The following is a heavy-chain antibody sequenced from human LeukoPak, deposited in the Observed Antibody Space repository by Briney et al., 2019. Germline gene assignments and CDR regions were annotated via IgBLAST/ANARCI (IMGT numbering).Heavy chain of an antibody. V-gene: IGHV1-2*02. J-gene: IGHJ5*02. D-gene: IGHD1-26*01. CDR2: INPNSGGT. CDR3: ARSEEYSGSYPVVDWFDP. CDR1: GYTFTAYY. Sequence: ASVKVSCKASGYTFTAYYIHWVRQAPGQGLEWMGWINPNSGGTNYAQKFQGRVTMTRDTSISTAYMELSRLRSDDTAVYYCARSEEYSGSYPVVDWFDPWGQGTLVTVSS.